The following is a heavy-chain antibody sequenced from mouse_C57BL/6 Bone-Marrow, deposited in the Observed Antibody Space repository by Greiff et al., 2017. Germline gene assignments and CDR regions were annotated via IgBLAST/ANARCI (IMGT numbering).Heavy chain of an antibody. D-gene: IGHD1-1*01. CDR2: IYPGSGNT. CDR1: GYTFTDYY. CDR3: ASLGFPDYYGSSWDY. V-gene: IGHV1-76*01. J-gene: IGHJ2*01. Sequence: VQLQQSGAELVRPGASVKLSCKASGYTFTDYYINWVKQRPGQGLEWIARIYPGSGNTYYNEKFKGKATLTAEKSSSTAYMQLSSLTSEDSAVYFCASLGFPDYYGSSWDYWGQGTTLTVSS.